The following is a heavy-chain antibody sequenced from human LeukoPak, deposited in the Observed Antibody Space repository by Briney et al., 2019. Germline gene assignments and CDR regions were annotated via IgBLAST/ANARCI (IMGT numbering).Heavy chain of an antibody. D-gene: IGHD1-26*01. CDR1: GYTFTSYD. J-gene: IGHJ3*02. CDR2: ISAYNGNT. V-gene: IGHV1-18*01. CDR3: ARARIVGATGADAFDI. Sequence: ASVKVSCKPSGYTFTSYDINCVRQEPGQGREWMGWISAYNGNTNYAQKLQGTVTMSTDTTTSTPYIGLRSLRSDDTAVYYCARARIVGATGADAFDIWGQGTMVTVSS.